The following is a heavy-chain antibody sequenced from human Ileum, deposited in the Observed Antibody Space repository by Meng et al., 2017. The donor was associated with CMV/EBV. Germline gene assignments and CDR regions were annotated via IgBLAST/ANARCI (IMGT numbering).Heavy chain of an antibody. CDR3: ARDRPPFGELGFDY. D-gene: IGHD3-10*01. J-gene: IGHJ4*02. V-gene: IGHV3-30*03. Sequence: GGSLRLSCAASGFTFSNYYMSWVRQAPGKGLEWVAVISYDGSNKYYADSVKGRFTISRDNSKNTLYLQMNSLRAEDTAVYYCARDRPPFGELGFDYWSQGTLVTVSS. CDR1: GFTFSNYY. CDR2: ISYDGSNK.